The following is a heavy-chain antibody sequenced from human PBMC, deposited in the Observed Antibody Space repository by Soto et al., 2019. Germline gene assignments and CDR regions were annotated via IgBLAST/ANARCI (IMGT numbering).Heavy chain of an antibody. CDR1: GFTFSDYG. J-gene: IGHJ5*02. CDR3: AKDLLHNTVTTCGS. V-gene: IGHV3-30*18. CDR2: ISYDGNNK. D-gene: IGHD4-17*01. Sequence: QVQLVESGGGVVQPGRSLRLSCAASGFTFSDYGMHWVRQAPGKGLEWVAVISYDGNNKYYADSVKGRFTISRDNSKSTMYLQMRRLRAEDTAVYFCAKDLLHNTVTTCGSWGQGTLVTVSS.